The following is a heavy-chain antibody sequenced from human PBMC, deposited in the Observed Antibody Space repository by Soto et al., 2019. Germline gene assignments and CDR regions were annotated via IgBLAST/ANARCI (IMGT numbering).Heavy chain of an antibody. Sequence: GASVKVSCKASGYSFTNNDVSWVRHATGQGLEWMGWMNPGSGDTGYAQKFQGRVTMTRDISTATDYMELSSLRYDDTAIYYCARMATFGSLKWFDPWGQGTLVTVS. D-gene: IGHD3-16*01. CDR3: ARMATFGSLKWFDP. J-gene: IGHJ5*02. CDR2: MNPGSGDT. V-gene: IGHV1-8*01. CDR1: GYSFTNND.